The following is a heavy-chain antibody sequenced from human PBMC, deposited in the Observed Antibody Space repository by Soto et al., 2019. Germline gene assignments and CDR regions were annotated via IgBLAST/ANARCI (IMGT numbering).Heavy chain of an antibody. CDR2: IYYSGST. Sequence: QVQLQESGPGLVKPSQTLSLTCTVSGGSISSGGYYWSWIRQHPGKGLEWIGYIYYSGSTYYNPSLKSRVTISVDTSKIQFSLKLSSVTAADTAVYYCARVRGPYSSGWYSDYFDYWGQGTLVTVSS. D-gene: IGHD6-19*01. CDR3: ARVRGPYSSGWYSDYFDY. CDR1: GGSISSGGYY. V-gene: IGHV4-31*03. J-gene: IGHJ4*02.